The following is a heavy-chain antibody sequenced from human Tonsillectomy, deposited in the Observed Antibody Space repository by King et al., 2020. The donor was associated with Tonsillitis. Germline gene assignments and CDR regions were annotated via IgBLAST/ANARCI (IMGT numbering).Heavy chain of an antibody. CDR3: ASRSSSWYVFP. CDR2: IYYSGST. J-gene: IGHJ5*02. CDR1: GGSISSSSYY. Sequence: VQLQESGPGLVKPSETLSLTCTVSGGSISSSSYYWGWIRQPPGKGLEWIGSIYYSGSTYYNPSLKSRVTISIDTSKNQFSLKLSSVTAADTAVYYCASRSSSWYVFPWGQGTLVTVSS. V-gene: IGHV4-39*01. D-gene: IGHD6-13*01.